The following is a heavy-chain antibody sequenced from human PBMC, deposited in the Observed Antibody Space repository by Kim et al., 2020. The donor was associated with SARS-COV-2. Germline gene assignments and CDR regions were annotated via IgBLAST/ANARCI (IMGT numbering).Heavy chain of an antibody. Sequence: ADSVKGRFTISRDNSKNTLYLQMSNLRVEYTAVYYCAKSGAATPDYHFDCWGQGTPVTVSS. J-gene: IGHJ4*02. CDR3: AKSGAATPDYHFDC. D-gene: IGHD2-15*01. V-gene: IGHV3-23*01.